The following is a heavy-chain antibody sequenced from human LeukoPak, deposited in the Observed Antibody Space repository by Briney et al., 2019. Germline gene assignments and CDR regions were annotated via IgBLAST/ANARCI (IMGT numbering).Heavy chain of an antibody. CDR2: ISSSSSTI. D-gene: IGHD3-3*01. Sequence: PGGSLRLSCAASGFTFSSYSMNWVRQAPGKGLEWVSYISSSSSTIYYADSVKGRFTISRDNAKNSLYLQMNSLRAEDTAVYYCARDRTFWSGYYNPDYWGQGTLVTVSS. CDR1: GFTFSSYS. J-gene: IGHJ4*02. CDR3: ARDRTFWSGYYNPDY. V-gene: IGHV3-48*01.